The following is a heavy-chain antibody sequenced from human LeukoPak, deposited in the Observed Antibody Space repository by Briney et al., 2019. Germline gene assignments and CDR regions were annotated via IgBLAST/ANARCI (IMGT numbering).Heavy chain of an antibody. V-gene: IGHV3-21*01. Sequence: EAGGSLRLSCAGSGFALKSYSLSWVRQAPGKGLEWVSSISSTSAYIYYADSVKGRFTISRDNVDNVVYLQMNSLGAEDTAVYYCARVAVSGPTGWFDSWGQGTLVIVSS. CDR2: ISSTSAYI. D-gene: IGHD2-8*02. CDR1: GFALKSYS. J-gene: IGHJ5*01. CDR3: ARVAVSGPTGWFDS.